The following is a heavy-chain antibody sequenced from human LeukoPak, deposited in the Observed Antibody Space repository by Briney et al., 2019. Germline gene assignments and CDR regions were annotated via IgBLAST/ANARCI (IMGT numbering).Heavy chain of an antibody. CDR3: ARDPDGATDFDY. CDR1: GGSISRYY. V-gene: IGHV4-4*07. Sequence: SETLSLTCTVSGGSISRYYWSWIRQPAGKGLKWIGRIYITGSTNYNPSLKSRVSMSLDTSKNQLSLKLSSVTAADTAVYYCARDPDGATDFDYWGQGTLVTVSS. J-gene: IGHJ4*02. D-gene: IGHD1-26*01. CDR2: IYITGST.